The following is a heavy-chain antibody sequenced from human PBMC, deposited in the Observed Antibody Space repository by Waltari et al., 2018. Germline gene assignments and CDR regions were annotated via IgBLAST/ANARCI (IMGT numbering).Heavy chain of an antibody. CDR3: ATSAILPVSFDY. V-gene: IGHV1-69-2*01. D-gene: IGHD3-9*01. CDR2: VDPEDGET. CDR1: GYTFTDYD. J-gene: IGHJ4*02. Sequence: EVQLVQSGAEVKKPGATGKISCKGAGYTFTDYDMHWVQQAPGKGLEWMGRVDPEDGETIYAEKLQGRVPIPAAPSTDTAYMELSSLRSEDPAVYYCATSAILPVSFDYWGQGTLVTVSS.